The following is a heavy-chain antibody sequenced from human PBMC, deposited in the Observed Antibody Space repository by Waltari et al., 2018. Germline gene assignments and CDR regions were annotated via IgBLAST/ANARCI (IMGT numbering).Heavy chain of an antibody. V-gene: IGHV4-38-2*01. CDR3: ARVLRVWFSFDY. CDR1: GYSISSGYY. Sequence: QVQLQESGPGLVKPSETLSLTCAVSGYSISSGYYWGWIRQPPGKGLEWIGSIYHSGSTYYNPSLKSRVTISVDTSKNQFSLKLSSVTAADTAVYYCARVLRVWFSFDYWGQGTLVTVSS. J-gene: IGHJ4*02. CDR2: IYHSGST. D-gene: IGHD3-10*01.